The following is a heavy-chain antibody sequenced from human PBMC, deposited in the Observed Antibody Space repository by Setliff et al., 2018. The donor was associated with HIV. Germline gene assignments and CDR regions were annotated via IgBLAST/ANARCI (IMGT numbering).Heavy chain of an antibody. Sequence: ASVKVSCKASGGTFSSYPISWVRQAPGQGLEWMGWIIPILGIANYAQKFWGRVTITTHESTSTAYMELSSLRSEDTAVYYGARDFGGYCSSMSCPGLFDPWGQGTLVTVSS. CDR3: ARDFGGYCSSMSCPGLFDP. CDR2: IIPILGIA. CDR1: GGTFSSYP. V-gene: IGHV1-69*10. J-gene: IGHJ5*02. D-gene: IGHD2-2*01.